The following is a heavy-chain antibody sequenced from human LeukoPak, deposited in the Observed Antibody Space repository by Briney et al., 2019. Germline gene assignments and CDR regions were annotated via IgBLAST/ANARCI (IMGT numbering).Heavy chain of an antibody. D-gene: IGHD3-22*01. Sequence: ASVKVSCKASGYTFTSYGISWVRQAPGQGLEWMGWISAYNGNTNYAQKLQGRVTMTTDTSTSTAYMELRSLRSDDTAAYYCARPLLDYYDSSGYISGDAFDIWGQGTMVTVSS. CDR3: ARPLLDYYDSSGYISGDAFDI. V-gene: IGHV1-18*01. J-gene: IGHJ3*02. CDR1: GYTFTSYG. CDR2: ISAYNGNT.